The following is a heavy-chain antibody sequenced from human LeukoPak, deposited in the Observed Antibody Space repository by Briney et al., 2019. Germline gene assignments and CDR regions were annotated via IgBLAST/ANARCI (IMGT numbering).Heavy chain of an antibody. CDR2: ISGSGGST. V-gene: IGHV3-23*01. CDR1: GFAFRSYA. D-gene: IGHD3-22*01. Sequence: GGSLRLSCAASGFAFRSYAISWVRQTPGKGLEWVSAISGSGGSTYYADSVKGRFTISRDNSKNTLYLQMNSLRAEDTAVYYCAKGLPSYYYDSSGFSPSYYFDYWGQGTLVTVSS. J-gene: IGHJ4*02. CDR3: AKGLPSYYYDSSGFSPSYYFDY.